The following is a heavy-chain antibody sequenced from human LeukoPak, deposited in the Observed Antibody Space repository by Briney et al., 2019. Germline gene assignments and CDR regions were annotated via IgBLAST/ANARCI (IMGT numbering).Heavy chain of an antibody. CDR1: GFTFSSYG. J-gene: IGHJ6*03. V-gene: IGHV3-30*18. Sequence: GGSLRLSCAASGFTFSSYGMHWVRQAPGKGLEWVAVISYDGSNKYYADSVKGRSTISRDNSKNTLYLQMNSLRAEDTAVYYCAKDIAPRLGSSFLMDLWGKGTTVTVSS. CDR2: ISYDGSNK. CDR3: AKDIAPRLGSSFLMDL. D-gene: IGHD6-13*01.